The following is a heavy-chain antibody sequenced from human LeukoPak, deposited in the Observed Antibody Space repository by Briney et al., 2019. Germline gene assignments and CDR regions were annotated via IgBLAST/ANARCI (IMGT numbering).Heavy chain of an antibody. CDR2: IKPDGSEK. Sequence: GGSLRLSCAASGFTFSSSWMSWVRQAPGKGLEWVTNIKPDGSEKYYVDSVKGRFTISRDNARNSLSLQMHRLRQEDTAIYFCPPSFLNTPTSQYPCGHFDLGGGGPRVTV. D-gene: IGHD2-15*01. J-gene: IGHJ2*01. CDR3: PPSFLNTPTSQYPCGHFDL. V-gene: IGHV3-7*01. CDR1: GFTFSSSW.